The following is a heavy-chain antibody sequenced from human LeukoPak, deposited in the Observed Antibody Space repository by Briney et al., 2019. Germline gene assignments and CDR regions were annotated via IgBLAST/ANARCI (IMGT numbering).Heavy chain of an antibody. CDR2: IKQDGSEK. CDR1: GFTFSSYW. J-gene: IGHJ4*02. CDR3: ARDTITYDFWSGYLPLDY. Sequence: PGRSLRLSCAASGFTFSSYWMSWVRQAPGKGLEWVANIKQDGSEKYYVDSVKGRFTISRDNAKNSLYLQMNSLRAEDTAVYYCARDTITYDFWSGYLPLDYWGQGTLVTVSS. D-gene: IGHD3-3*01. V-gene: IGHV3-7*01.